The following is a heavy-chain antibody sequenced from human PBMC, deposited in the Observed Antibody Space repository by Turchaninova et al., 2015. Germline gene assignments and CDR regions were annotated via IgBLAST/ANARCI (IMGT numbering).Heavy chain of an antibody. CDR2: TNYRSRWYN. CDR1: GDKGSRSSAA. Sequence: QVPLQPAGPGRVKPSQTPAIACVISGDKGSRSSAAWNWRRQAPSKGLEWLGRTNYRSRWYNDYALSVKSRITINSDTSENQFSLRLNSVTPEDTAVYYCARGGTYFKGFEFWGQGALVTVSS. D-gene: IGHD1-26*01. V-gene: IGHV6-1*01. CDR3: ARGGTYFKGFEF. J-gene: IGHJ4*02.